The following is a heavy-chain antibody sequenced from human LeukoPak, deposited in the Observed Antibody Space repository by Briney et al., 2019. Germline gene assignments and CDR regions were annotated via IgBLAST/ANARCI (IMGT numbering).Heavy chain of an antibody. CDR3: ARGFGLNYYDSSGYYSMDY. J-gene: IGHJ4*02. V-gene: IGHV4-34*01. D-gene: IGHD3-22*01. Sequence: SETLSLTCAVYGGSFSGYYWSWIRQPPGKGLEWIGEINHSGSTNYNPSLKSRVTISVDTSKNQFSLELSSVTAADTAVYYCARGFGLNYYDSSGYYSMDYWGQGTLVTVSS. CDR1: GGSFSGYY. CDR2: INHSGST.